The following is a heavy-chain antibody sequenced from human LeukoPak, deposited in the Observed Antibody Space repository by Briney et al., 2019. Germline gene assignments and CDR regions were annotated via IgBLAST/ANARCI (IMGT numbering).Heavy chain of an antibody. CDR2: IYNGGAT. CDR3: ARADYYSYYMDV. V-gene: IGHV3-66*01. J-gene: IGHJ6*03. Sequence: GGTLRLSCAASGFTFSNHGMNWVRQAPGKGLECVSLIYNGGATYYADSVKGRFTISRDNSKNTLYLQMNSLRAEDTAVYYCARADYYSYYMDVWGKGTTVTISS. CDR1: GFTFSNHG.